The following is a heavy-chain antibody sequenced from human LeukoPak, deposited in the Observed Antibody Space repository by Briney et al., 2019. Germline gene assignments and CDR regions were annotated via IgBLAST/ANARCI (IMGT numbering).Heavy chain of an antibody. J-gene: IGHJ4*02. CDR1: GFTFSSYG. D-gene: IGHD3-10*01. CDR3: ARDQGFKYGSGSYLGY. CDR2: ISYDGSNK. V-gene: IGHV3-30*19. Sequence: GGSLRLSCAASGFTFSSYGMHWVRQAPDKGLEWVAVISYDGSNKYYADSVKGRFTISRDNSKNTLYLQMNSLRAEDTAVYYCARDQGFKYGSGSYLGYWGQGTLVSVSS.